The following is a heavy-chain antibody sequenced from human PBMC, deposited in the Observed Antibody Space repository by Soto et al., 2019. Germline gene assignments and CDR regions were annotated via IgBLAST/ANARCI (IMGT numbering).Heavy chain of an antibody. J-gene: IGHJ5*02. Sequence: SETLSLTFTVSGGSISSYYWSWIRQPPGKGLGLIGYIYYSGSTTYNPSLKSRVTISVDTSKNQFSLKLSSVTAADTAVYYSARASPDYYDRSGYTPGFDRWGQGTLVTVSS. V-gene: IGHV4-59*01. CDR1: GGSISSYY. CDR2: IYYSGST. CDR3: ARASPDYYDRSGYTPGFDR. D-gene: IGHD3-22*01.